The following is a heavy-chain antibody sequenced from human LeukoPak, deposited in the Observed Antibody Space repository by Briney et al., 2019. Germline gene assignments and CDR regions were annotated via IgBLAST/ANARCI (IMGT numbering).Heavy chain of an antibody. CDR2: ISSSGSTYI. Sequence: PGGSLRLSCAASGFTFSSYNINWVRQAPGKGLEWVSSISSSGSTYIYYADSVKGRFTISRDNAKNSLYLLMNSLRAEDTAVYYWARDNCDSPQGYYYGMDVWGQGTTVTVSS. D-gene: IGHD3-22*01. CDR3: ARDNCDSPQGYYYGMDV. CDR1: GFTFSSYN. V-gene: IGHV3-21*01. J-gene: IGHJ6*02.